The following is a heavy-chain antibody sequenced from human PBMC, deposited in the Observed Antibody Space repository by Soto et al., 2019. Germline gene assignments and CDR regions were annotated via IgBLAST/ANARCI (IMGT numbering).Heavy chain of an antibody. D-gene: IGHD6-19*01. CDR3: VRLGLGALPGLVAV. CDR1: GGTTSSSEHP. V-gene: IGHV4-30-2*01. J-gene: IGHJ6*02. CDR2: IYHSGT. Sequence: SQTLPLTSACSGGTTSSSEHPLSRIRQPTEKGMEWIGYIYHSGTYYNPSLKSRVAISLDTSKSQFSLKLTSVTASDTAVYYCVRLGLGALPGLVAVWGHVTTVT.